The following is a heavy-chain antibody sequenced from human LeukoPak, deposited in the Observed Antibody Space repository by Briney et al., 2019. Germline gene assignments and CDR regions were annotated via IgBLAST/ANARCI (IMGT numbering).Heavy chain of an antibody. CDR2: TYYRSKWGN. CDR1: GDSVSSKSVA. CDR3: ARDPRISSGCYFDY. D-gene: IGHD6-25*01. V-gene: IGHV6-1*01. Sequence: QTLSLTCAISGDSVSSKSVAWNWIRQSPSRGLEWLGKTYYRSKWGNEYAVSVESRITINPDTSKNQFSLQPNSVTPEDTAVYYCARDPRISSGCYFDYWGQGTLVTVSS. J-gene: IGHJ4*02.